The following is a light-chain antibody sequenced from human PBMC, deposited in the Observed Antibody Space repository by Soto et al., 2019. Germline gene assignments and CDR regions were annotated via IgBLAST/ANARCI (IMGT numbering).Light chain of an antibody. J-gene: IGKJ5*01. V-gene: IGKV3-20*01. CDR2: GEY. CDR3: QKYGGSPSA. Sequence: EIVLTQSPGTLSFSPGERATLSCRASQSVSSSYLAWYQQKPGQAPRLLIYGEYSRATGIKDRFSGTGSGTDFTLTIRRLEPEDFAVYYCQKYGGSPSAFGHRQRLEIK. CDR1: QSVSSSY.